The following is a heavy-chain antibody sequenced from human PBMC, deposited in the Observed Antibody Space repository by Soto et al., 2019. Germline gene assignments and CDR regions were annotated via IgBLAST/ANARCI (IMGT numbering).Heavy chain of an antibody. V-gene: IGHV1-18*01. CDR1: GYTFTSYR. D-gene: IGHD3-9*01. CDR3: ARVDLEGRYFDRCDY. CDR2: ISAYNGHT. Sequence: QVQLVQSGAEVKKPGASVKVSCKASGYTFTSYRISWVRQAPGQGLEWMGWISAYNGHTNYAQKLQGRVTLTTDTSTSTAYMELRSLRSDDTAVYYCARVDLEGRYFDRCDYWGQGTLVTVSS. J-gene: IGHJ4*02.